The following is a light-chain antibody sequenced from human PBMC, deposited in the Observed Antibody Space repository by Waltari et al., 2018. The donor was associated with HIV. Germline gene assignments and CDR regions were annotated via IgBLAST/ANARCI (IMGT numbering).Light chain of an antibody. V-gene: IGLV2-14*01. J-gene: IGLJ3*02. CDR3: SSFTSSTTWV. Sequence: QSALTQPASVSGSPGQSVTISCTGTSSDVAKYNYVSWYQQHPGQAPKLMIYEVSKRPSGVSNLFSGSKSGNTASLTISGLQAEDDADYYCSSFTSSTTWVFGGGTRLTVL. CDR2: EVS. CDR1: SSDVAKYNY.